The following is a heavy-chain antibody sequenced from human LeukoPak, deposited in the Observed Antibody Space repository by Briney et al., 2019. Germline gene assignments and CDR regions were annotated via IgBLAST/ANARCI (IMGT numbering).Heavy chain of an antibody. CDR1: GFTFSNYD. CDR3: AKGNWGERLDWYFDL. V-gene: IGHV3-23*01. Sequence: GGSLRLSCAASGFTFSNYDMSWVRQAPGSGLEWVSGITGSGGSTYYADSVKGRFTISRDNSKTTLYLQMNSLRAEDTAVYYCAKGNWGERLDWYFDLWGRGTVVTVSS. D-gene: IGHD1-26*01. CDR2: ITGSGGST. J-gene: IGHJ2*01.